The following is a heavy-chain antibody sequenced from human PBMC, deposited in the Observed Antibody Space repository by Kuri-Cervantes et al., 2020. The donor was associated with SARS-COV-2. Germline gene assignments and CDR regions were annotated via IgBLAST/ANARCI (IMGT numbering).Heavy chain of an antibody. V-gene: IGHV4-34*01. J-gene: IGHJ5*02. CDR1: GGSFSGYY. CDR3: ARRSFLYNWFDP. Sequence: SETLSLTCAVYGGSFSGYYWSWIRQPPGKGLEWIGEINHSGSTNYNPSLKSRVTISVDTSKNQFSLKLSSVTAADTAVYYCARRSFLYNWFDPWGQGTLVTVSS. CDR2: INHSGST. D-gene: IGHD6-13*01.